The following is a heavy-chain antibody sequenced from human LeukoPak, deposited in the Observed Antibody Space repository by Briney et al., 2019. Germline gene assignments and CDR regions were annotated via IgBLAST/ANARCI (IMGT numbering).Heavy chain of an antibody. CDR3: VRPGQSSWWLYFNY. V-gene: IGHV4-4*09. CDR2: IHPSGST. J-gene: IGHJ4*02. CDR1: GDFNRNYY. D-gene: IGHD6-19*01. Sequence: SETLSLTSTVSGDFNRNYYWTWIRQPPGKGLEWIGYIHPSGSTSSNPSLKGRVTMSIDMSKNQFSLRLSSVTAADTAVYYCVRPGQSSWWLYFNYWGQGSLVTVSS.